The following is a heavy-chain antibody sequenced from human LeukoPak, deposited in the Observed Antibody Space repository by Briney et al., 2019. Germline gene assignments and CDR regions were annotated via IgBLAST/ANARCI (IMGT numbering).Heavy chain of an antibody. CDR3: ARGPRYSGSYHDY. Sequence: GGSLRLSCAASGFTFSSYSMNWVRQAPGKGLEWVSSISSSSSYTYYADSVKGRFTISRDNAKNSLYLQMNSLRAEDTAVYYCARGPRYSGSYHDYWGQGTLVTVSS. J-gene: IGHJ4*02. V-gene: IGHV3-21*01. D-gene: IGHD1-26*01. CDR2: ISSSSSYT. CDR1: GFTFSSYS.